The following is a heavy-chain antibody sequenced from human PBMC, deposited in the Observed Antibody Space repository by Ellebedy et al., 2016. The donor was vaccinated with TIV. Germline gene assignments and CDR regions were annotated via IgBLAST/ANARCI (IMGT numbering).Heavy chain of an antibody. CDR1: GGSISSVNYY. V-gene: IGHV4-61*02. J-gene: IGHJ4*02. D-gene: IGHD3-10*01. CDR3: AREVYYGSGSYGFDY. Sequence: SETLSLXCTVSGGSISSVNYYWTWIRQPAGKGLECIGRIYTSGNTNYNPSLKNRVTMSVDTSKNQFSLKLTSVTAADTAVYYCAREVYYGSGSYGFDYWGQGTLVTVSS. CDR2: IYTSGNT.